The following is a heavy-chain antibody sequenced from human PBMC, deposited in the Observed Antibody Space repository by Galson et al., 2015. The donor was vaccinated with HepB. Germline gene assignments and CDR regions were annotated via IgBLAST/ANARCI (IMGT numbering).Heavy chain of an antibody. D-gene: IGHD1-20*01. CDR3: TRLGITGTTNWFDP. J-gene: IGHJ5*02. CDR1: GFTFSGSA. CDR2: IRSKANSYAT. Sequence: SLRLSCAASGFTFSGSAMHWVRQASGKGLEWVGRIRSKANSYATAYAASVKGRFTISRDDSKNTAYLQMNSLKTEDTAVYYCTRLGITGTTNWFDPWGQGTLVTVSS. V-gene: IGHV3-73*01.